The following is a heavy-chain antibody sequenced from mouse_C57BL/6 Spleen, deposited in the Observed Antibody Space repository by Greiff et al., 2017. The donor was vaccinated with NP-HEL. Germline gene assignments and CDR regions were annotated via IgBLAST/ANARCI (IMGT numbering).Heavy chain of an antibody. D-gene: IGHD1-1*01. V-gene: IGHV1-55*01. CDR3: ASHYYGSSYDY. CDR1: GYTFTSYW. J-gene: IGHJ2*01. Sequence: QVQLQQSGAELVKPGASVKMSCKASGYTFTSYWITWVKQRPGQGLEWIGDIYPGSGSTNYNEKFKSKATLTVDTSSSTAYMQLSSLTSEDSAVYYCASHYYGSSYDYWGQGTTLTVSS. CDR2: IYPGSGST.